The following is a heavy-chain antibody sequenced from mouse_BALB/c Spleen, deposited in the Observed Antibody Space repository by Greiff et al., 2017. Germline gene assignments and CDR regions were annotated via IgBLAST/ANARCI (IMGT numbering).Heavy chain of an antibody. V-gene: IGHV5-12-2*01. D-gene: IGHD1-1*01. J-gene: IGHJ4*01. CDR2: ISNGGGST. Sequence: EVKLVASGPGLVQPAGSLKLSCAASGFTFSSYTMSWVRQTPEKRLEWVAYISNGGGSTYYEDSVKGRFTISRDNAKNTLYLQMSSLKSEDTAMYYCTRSSTVGYAMD. CDR3: TRSSTVGYAMD. CDR1: GFTFSSYT.